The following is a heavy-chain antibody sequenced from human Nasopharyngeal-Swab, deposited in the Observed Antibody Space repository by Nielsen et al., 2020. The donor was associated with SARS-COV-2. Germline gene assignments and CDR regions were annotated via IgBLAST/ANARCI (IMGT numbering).Heavy chain of an antibody. CDR2: ISGSYGST. J-gene: IGHJ4*02. D-gene: IGHD6-19*01. CDR3: AKRSIAVARDHFDY. Sequence: VRQAPGKGLEWVSGISGSYGSTYYADSVKGRFTISRDNSKNTLYLQMNNLRAEDTAVYYCAKRSIAVARDHFDYWGQGTLVTVSS. V-gene: IGHV3-23*01.